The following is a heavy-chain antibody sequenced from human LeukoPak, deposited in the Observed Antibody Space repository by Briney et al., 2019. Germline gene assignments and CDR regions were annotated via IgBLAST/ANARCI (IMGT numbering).Heavy chain of an antibody. CDR2: INPSGGIT. CDR3: ARCGPSGSYYCAFDY. CDR1: GHTLTSYY. D-gene: IGHD1-26*01. J-gene: IGHJ4*02. Sequence: ASVKVSCKASGHTLTSYYMHWGRQAPGQGLEWMRIINPSGGITSYAQKFQGRVTMTRDTSTSTVYMELSSLRSEDTAVYYCARCGPSGSYYCAFDYWGQGTLVTVSS. V-gene: IGHV1-46*01.